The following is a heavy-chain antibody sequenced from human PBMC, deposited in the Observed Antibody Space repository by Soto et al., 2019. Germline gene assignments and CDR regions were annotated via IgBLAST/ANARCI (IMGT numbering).Heavy chain of an antibody. CDR1: DGSISSGDYY. Sequence: PSETLSLTCTVSDGSISSGDYYWSWIRQPPGKGLEWIGYIYYSGSTYYNPSLKSRVTISVDTSKNTLSLQMNSLSAEDTALYYCAKEALERHFGFDYWGQGTLVTVSS. J-gene: IGHJ4*02. V-gene: IGHV4-30-4*01. CDR3: AKEALERHFGFDY. D-gene: IGHD1-1*01. CDR2: IYYSGST.